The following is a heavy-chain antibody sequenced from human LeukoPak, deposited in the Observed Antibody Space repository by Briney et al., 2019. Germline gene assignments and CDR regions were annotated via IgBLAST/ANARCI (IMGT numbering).Heavy chain of an antibody. D-gene: IGHD5-24*01. CDR3: ARVRDGYNDAYDI. V-gene: IGHV1-46*01. J-gene: IGHJ3*02. CDR2: IDPSGGST. CDR1: GYTFTSYY. Sequence: GASVKVSCKASGYTFTSYYLHWVRQAPGQGLEWMGIIDPSGGSTTYAQNFQARVTMTRDTSTSTVYMELSSLRSEDTAVYYCARVRDGYNDAYDIWGQGTMVTVPS.